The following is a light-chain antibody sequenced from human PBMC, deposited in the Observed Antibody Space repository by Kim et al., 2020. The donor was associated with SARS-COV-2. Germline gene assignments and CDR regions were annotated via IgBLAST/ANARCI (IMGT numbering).Light chain of an antibody. Sequence: SASISCRASRSLVHSDGKTYLTWFQQRPGQSPRRLIYKVSNRDSGVPDRFSGSGSGTDFTLKISRVEAEDVGAVYFCMQGTHLWTFGQGTKVDIK. CDR3: MQGTHLWT. CDR2: KVS. J-gene: IGKJ1*01. V-gene: IGKV2-30*02. CDR1: RSLVHSDGKTY.